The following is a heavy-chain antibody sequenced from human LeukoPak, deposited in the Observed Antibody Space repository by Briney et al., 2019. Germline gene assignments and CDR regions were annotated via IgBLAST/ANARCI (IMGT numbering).Heavy chain of an antibody. Sequence: GRSLRLSCAASGFTFSSYVMHWVRQAPGKGLEWVAVISYDGSNKYYADSVKGRFTISRDNSKNTLYLQMNSLRAEDTAVYYCAKGLLRSNWFDPWGQGTLVTVSS. D-gene: IGHD2-21*02. V-gene: IGHV3-30*18. CDR3: AKGLLRSNWFDP. J-gene: IGHJ5*02. CDR1: GFTFSSYV. CDR2: ISYDGSNK.